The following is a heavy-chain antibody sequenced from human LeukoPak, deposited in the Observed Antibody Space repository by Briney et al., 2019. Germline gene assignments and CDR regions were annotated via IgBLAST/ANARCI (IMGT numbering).Heavy chain of an antibody. V-gene: IGHV4-61*01. J-gene: IGHJ4*02. CDR2: IYYSGST. Sequence: PSETLSLTCTVSGGSVSSGSYYWSWIRQPPGKGLEGIGYIYYSGSTNYNPSLKSRVTTSVDTSKNQFSLKLSSVTAADTAVYYCARATRAIRRIDYWGQGTLVTVSS. CDR1: GGSVSSGSYY. CDR3: ARATRAIRRIDY.